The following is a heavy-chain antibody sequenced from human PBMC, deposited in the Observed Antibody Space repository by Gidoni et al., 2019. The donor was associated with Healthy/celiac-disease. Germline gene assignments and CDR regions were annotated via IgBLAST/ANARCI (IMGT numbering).Heavy chain of an antibody. CDR3: ARRPGGAGPGAYYYYMDV. D-gene: IGHD3-16*01. V-gene: IGHV1-2*02. CDR1: GYTFTGYY. CDR2: INPNSGGT. Sequence: QVQLVQSGAEVKKPGASVKVSCKASGYTFTGYYMHWVRQAPGQGLEWMGWINPNSGGTNYAQKFQGRVTMTRDTSISTAYMELSRLRSDDTAVYYCARRPGGAGPGAYYYYMDVWGKGTTVTVSS. J-gene: IGHJ6*03.